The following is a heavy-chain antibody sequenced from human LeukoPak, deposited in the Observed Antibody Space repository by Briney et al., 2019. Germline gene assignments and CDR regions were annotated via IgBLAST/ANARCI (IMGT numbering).Heavy chain of an antibody. J-gene: IGHJ6*03. CDR3: ARDPLRWLQNNYYYYYMDV. V-gene: IGHV3-48*02. D-gene: IGHD5-24*01. CDR1: GFTFSGYG. CDR2: ISSTSRTI. Sequence: GGSLRLSCAASGFTFSGYGMNSVRQAPGKGLEWVSYISSTSRTIYDADSVKGRFTISRDNAKNSLYLQMNSLRDEDTAVYYCARDPLRWLQNNYYYYYMDVWGKGTTVTVSS.